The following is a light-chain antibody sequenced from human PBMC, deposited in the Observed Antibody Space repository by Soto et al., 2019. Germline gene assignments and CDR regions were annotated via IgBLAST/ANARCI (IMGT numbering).Light chain of an antibody. CDR1: SSNTGADYD. V-gene: IGLV1-40*01. Sequence: QSVLTQPPSVSGAPGQRVTISCTGSSSNTGADYDVHWYQHLPGSAPKLLIYDNNIRPSGVPDRFSGSKSGTSASLAITGLQAEDKGDYYCQSYDSSLSNLVVFGGGTKVTVL. J-gene: IGLJ2*01. CDR2: DNN. CDR3: QSYDSSLSNLVV.